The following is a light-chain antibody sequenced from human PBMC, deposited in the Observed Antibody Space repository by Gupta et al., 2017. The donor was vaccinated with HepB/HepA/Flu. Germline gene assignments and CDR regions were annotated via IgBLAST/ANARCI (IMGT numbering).Light chain of an antibody. Sequence: SALTQPASVSGSPGQSITISCTGTSSDVGGYNYVSWYQQHPGKAPKLMIYDVSNRPAGVANRFSGSKSGNTASLTISGLQAEHEADYYCSSYTSSSTWVFGGGTKLTVL. CDR2: DVS. J-gene: IGLJ3*02. CDR3: SSYTSSSTWV. V-gene: IGLV2-14*03. CDR1: SSDVGGYNY.